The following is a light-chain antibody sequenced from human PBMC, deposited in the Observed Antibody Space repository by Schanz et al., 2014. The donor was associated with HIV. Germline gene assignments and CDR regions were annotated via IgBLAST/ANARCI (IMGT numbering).Light chain of an antibody. CDR3: HQYKTYPYT. Sequence: AIRMTQSPSSFSASTGDRVNITCRASQDISSYLAWYQQKPGKAPDLLIYASSTLHSGVPSRFSGSGYGTDFTLTINSLQPDDFATYFCHQYKTYPYTFGQGTKLEIK. J-gene: IGKJ2*01. CDR2: ASS. CDR1: QDISSY. V-gene: IGKV1-8*01.